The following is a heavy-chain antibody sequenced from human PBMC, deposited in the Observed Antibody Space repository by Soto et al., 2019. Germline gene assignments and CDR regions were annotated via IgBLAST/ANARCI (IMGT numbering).Heavy chain of an antibody. D-gene: IGHD2-21*02. CDR1: GSTFTTYT. V-gene: IGHV1-69*02. CDR2: FIPVLGVT. CDR3: ARRRYCGVDCYNKFYYGMDV. J-gene: IGHJ6*02. Sequence: QVQLVQSGAEVRKPGSSGEVSSMASGSTFTTYTVNWVRQAPGQGLEWFGRFIPVLGVTHYARRFQGRVTITADRSRKTAYMELTSLTSEDTAVYYCARRRYCGVDCYNKFYYGMDVWGQGTTVTVSS.